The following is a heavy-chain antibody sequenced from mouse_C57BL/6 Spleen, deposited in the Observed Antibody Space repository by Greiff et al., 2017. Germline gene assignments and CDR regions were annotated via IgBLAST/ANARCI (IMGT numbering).Heavy chain of an antibody. D-gene: IGHD2-1*01. V-gene: IGHV1-26*01. Sequence: EVMLQQSGPELVKPGASVKISCKASGYTFTDYYMNWVKQSHGKSLEWIGDINPNNGGTSYNQKFKGKATLTVDKSSSTAYMELRSLTSEDSAVYYCATVPLYGNYGAWFAYWGQGTLVTVSA. CDR2: INPNNGGT. CDR1: GYTFTDYY. CDR3: ATVPLYGNYGAWFAY. J-gene: IGHJ3*01.